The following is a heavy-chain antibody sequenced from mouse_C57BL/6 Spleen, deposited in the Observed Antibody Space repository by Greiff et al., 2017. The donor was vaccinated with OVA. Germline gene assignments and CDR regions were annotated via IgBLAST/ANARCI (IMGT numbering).Heavy chain of an antibody. Sequence: QVQLQQPGAELVKPGASVKLSCKASGYTFTSYWMPWVQQRPGQGLEWIGMIHPNSGSTNYNEKFKSKATLTVDKSSSTAYMQLSSLTSEDSAVYYCARSGYDYDEAWFAYWGQGTLVTVSA. CDR3: ARSGYDYDEAWFAY. V-gene: IGHV1-64*01. D-gene: IGHD2-4*01. J-gene: IGHJ3*01. CDR1: GYTFTSYW. CDR2: IHPNSGST.